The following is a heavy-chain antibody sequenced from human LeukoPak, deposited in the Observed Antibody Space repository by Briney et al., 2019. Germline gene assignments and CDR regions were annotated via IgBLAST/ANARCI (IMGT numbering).Heavy chain of an antibody. V-gene: IGHV3-7*01. CDR2: IKQDGSEK. D-gene: IGHD4-17*01. CDR1: GFTFSSYW. Sequence: GGSLRLSCAASGFTFSSYWMSWVRQAPGKGLEWVANIKQDGSEKNYVDSVKGRFTISRDNAKNSLYLQMNSLRAEDTAVYYCARTGRLQYGDYVAFDYWGQGTLVTVSS. J-gene: IGHJ4*02. CDR3: ARTGRLQYGDYVAFDY.